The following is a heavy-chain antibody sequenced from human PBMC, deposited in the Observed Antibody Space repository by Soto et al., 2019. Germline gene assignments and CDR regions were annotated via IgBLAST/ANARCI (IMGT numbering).Heavy chain of an antibody. CDR2: ISSSSSYI. D-gene: IGHD7-27*01. CDR3: ARAGEEIVNDAFDI. Sequence: EVQLVESGGGLVKPGGSLRLSCAASGFTFSSYSMNWVRQAPGKGLEWVSSISSSSSYIYYADSVKGRFTISRDNAKNSLYLQMNSLRAEDTALYYCARAGEEIVNDAFDIWGQGTMVTVSS. J-gene: IGHJ3*02. CDR1: GFTFSSYS. V-gene: IGHV3-21*01.